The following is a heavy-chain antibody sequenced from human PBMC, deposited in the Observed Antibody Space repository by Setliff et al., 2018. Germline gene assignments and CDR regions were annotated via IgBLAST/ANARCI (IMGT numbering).Heavy chain of an antibody. V-gene: IGHV4-59*01. CDR1: GDSISGTYY. CDR2: VYYSGTA. Sequence: KPSETLSLTCNVSGDSISGTYYWSWIRQPPGKGLEFIGYVYYSGTANYDPSLKSRVTMSVDTSKNQFSLKLRSVIAADTAVYYCARGGTYRYFDYWGQGTLVTVSS. CDR3: ARGGTYRYFDY. J-gene: IGHJ4*02.